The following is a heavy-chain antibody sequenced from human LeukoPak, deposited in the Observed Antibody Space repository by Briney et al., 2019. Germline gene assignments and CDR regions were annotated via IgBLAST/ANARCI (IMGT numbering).Heavy chain of an antibody. V-gene: IGHV4-30-2*01. CDR2: IYHSGST. CDR3: ARDITNFWSATEDAFDI. Sequence: PSQTLSLTCTVSGGSISSGGYYWSWIRQPPGKGLEWIGYIYHSGSTYYNPSLKSRVTISVDRSKNQFSLKLSSVTAADTAVYYCARDITNFWSATEDAFDIWGQGTMVTVSS. D-gene: IGHD3-3*01. J-gene: IGHJ3*02. CDR1: GGSISSGGYY.